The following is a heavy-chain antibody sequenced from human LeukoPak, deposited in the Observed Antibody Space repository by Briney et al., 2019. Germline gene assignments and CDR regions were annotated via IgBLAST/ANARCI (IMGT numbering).Heavy chain of an antibody. V-gene: IGHV4-4*02. CDR2: IYHSGST. CDR3: ARWGVSYSSSSGLDY. Sequence: SGTLSLTRAVSGGSISSSNWWSWVRQPPGKGLEWIGEIYHSGSTNYNPSLKSRVTISVDKSKNQFSLKLSSVTAADTAVYYCARWGVSYSSSSGLDYWGQGTLVTVSS. D-gene: IGHD6-6*01. J-gene: IGHJ4*02. CDR1: GGSISSSNW.